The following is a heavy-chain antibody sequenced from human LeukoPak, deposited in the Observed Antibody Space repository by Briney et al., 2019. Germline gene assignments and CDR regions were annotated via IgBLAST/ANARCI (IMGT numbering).Heavy chain of an antibody. V-gene: IGHV4-59*12. CDR3: AREISWARGAFDM. CDR2: IYSSGST. CDR1: GGSINSYY. D-gene: IGHD3-16*01. J-gene: IGHJ3*02. Sequence: SETLSLTCSVSGGSINSYYWSWIRQTPGKGLEWIAYIYSSGSTNYNPSLKSRVTISVDTSKNQFSLRLSSVTAAETAVYYCAREISWARGAFDMWGQGTKVTVSS.